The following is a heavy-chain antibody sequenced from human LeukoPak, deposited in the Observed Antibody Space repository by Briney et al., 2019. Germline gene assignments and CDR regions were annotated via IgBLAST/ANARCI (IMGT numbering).Heavy chain of an antibody. Sequence: SVEVSCKASGGTFSSYAISWVRQAPGQGLEWMGRIIPILGIANYAQKFQGRVTITADKSTSTAYMELSSLRSEDTAVYYCARGHPSIAVAGTRANWFDPWGQGTLVTVSS. CDR2: IIPILGIA. CDR3: ARGHPSIAVAGTRANWFDP. D-gene: IGHD6-19*01. CDR1: GGTFSSYA. V-gene: IGHV1-69*04. J-gene: IGHJ5*02.